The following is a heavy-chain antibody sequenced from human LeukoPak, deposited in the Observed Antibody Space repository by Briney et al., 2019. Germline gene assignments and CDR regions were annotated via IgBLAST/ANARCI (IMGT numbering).Heavy chain of an antibody. J-gene: IGHJ4*02. CDR3: ARIRLLPKRITMVRGENPSLDY. V-gene: IGHV4-59*01. Sequence: SETLSLTCTVSGGSISSYYWSWIRQPPGKRLVWIGHIYYSGSTHYNPSLKSRVTLSVDTSKNQFSLKLSSVTAADTAGYYCARIRLLPKRITMVRGENPSLDYWGQGTLVSVSS. D-gene: IGHD3-10*01. CDR1: GGSISSYY. CDR2: IYYSGST.